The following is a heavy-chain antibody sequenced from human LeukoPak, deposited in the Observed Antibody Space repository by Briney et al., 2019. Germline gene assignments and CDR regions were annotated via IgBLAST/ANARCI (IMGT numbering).Heavy chain of an antibody. CDR3: AGDLADY. V-gene: IGHV3-23*01. Sequence: GGSLRLSCAASGFTFPSYAMSWVRQAPGKGLEWVSGITNSGGNTYYADSVKGRFTISRDNSKSTLYLQMNSLRAEDTAVYYCAGDLADYWGQGTLVTVSS. CDR2: ITNSGGNT. J-gene: IGHJ4*02. CDR1: GFTFPSYA.